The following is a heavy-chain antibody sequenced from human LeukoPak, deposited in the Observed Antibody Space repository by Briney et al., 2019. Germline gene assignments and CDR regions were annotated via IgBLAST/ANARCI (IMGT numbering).Heavy chain of an antibody. Sequence: SETLSLTCTVSGGSISSYYWSWIRQPPGKGLEWIGYIYYSGSTNYNPSLKSRVTISVDTSKNQFSLKLSSVTAADTAVYYCARQGIAAAVGVWGKGTTVTVSS. CDR2: IYYSGST. D-gene: IGHD6-13*01. CDR3: ARQGIAAAVGV. V-gene: IGHV4-59*01. CDR1: GGSISSYY. J-gene: IGHJ6*04.